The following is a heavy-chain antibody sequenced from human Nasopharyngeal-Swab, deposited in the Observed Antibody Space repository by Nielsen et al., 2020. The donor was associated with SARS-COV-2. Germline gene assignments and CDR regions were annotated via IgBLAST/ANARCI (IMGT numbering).Heavy chain of an antibody. CDR2: ISYDGSNK. J-gene: IGHJ4*02. V-gene: IGHV3-30*18. D-gene: IGHD6-19*01. CDR1: GFTFSSYG. Sequence: GGSLRLSCAASGFTFSSYGMHWVRQAPGKGLEWVAVISYDGSNKYYADSVKGRFTISRDNSKNTLYLQMNSLRAEDAAVYYCAKDADSSGWFRYYFDYWGQGTLVTVSS. CDR3: AKDADSSGWFRYYFDY.